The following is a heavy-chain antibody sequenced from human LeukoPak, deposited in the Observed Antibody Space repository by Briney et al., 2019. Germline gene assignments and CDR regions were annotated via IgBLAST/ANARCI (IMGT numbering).Heavy chain of an antibody. CDR1: GFTFSSYG. V-gene: IGHV3-23*01. D-gene: IGHD3-22*01. CDR3: AKDRPHTSYYYDSSGYPDAFDI. Sequence: GGSLRLSCAASGFTFSSYGMSWVRQAPGKGLEWVSAISGSGGSTYYADSVKGRFTISRDNSKNTLYLQMNSLRAEDTAVYYCAKDRPHTSYYYDSSGYPDAFDIWGQGTMVTVSS. CDR2: ISGSGGST. J-gene: IGHJ3*02.